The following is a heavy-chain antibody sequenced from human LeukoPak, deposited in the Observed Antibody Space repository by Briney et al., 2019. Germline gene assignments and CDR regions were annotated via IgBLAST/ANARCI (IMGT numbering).Heavy chain of an antibody. CDR2: IYYSGST. Sequence: SQTLSLTCTVSGGSFSSGGYYWNWIRQHPGKGLEWIGYIYYSGSTYYNPSLKSRVTISVDTSKNRFSLKLSSVTAADTAVYYCARDLQGYYDNSAALAYWGQGTLVTVSS. V-gene: IGHV4-31*03. CDR1: GGSFSSGGYY. CDR3: ARDLQGYYDNSAALAY. D-gene: IGHD3-22*01. J-gene: IGHJ4*02.